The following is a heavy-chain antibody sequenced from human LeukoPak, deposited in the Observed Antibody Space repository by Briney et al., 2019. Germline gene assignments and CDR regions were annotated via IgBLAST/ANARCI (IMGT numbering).Heavy chain of an antibody. CDR1: GGSISSYY. V-gene: IGHV4-59*08. D-gene: IGHD2-8*01. Sequence: PSETLSLTCTVSGGSISSYYWSWIRQPPGKGLEWIGYIYYSGSTNYNPSLKSRVTISVDTSKNQFCLKLSSVTAADTAVYYCARLQVGYCTNGVCPRYYYYGMDVWGQGTTVTVSS. CDR2: IYYSGST. J-gene: IGHJ6*02. CDR3: ARLQVGYCTNGVCPRYYYYGMDV.